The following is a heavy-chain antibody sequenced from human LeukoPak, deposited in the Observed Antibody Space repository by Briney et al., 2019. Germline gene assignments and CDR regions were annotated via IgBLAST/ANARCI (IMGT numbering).Heavy chain of an antibody. CDR1: GGSISSGDYY. CDR3: ARPSRYYDSSGYYNATGYFDL. D-gene: IGHD3-22*01. J-gene: IGHJ2*01. V-gene: IGHV4-30-4*08. Sequence: PSETLSLTCTVSGGSISSGDYYWNWIRQPPGKGLEWIGYIYYSGSTYYNPSLKSRLIISLDTSKNQFSLRLSSVTAADTAVYYCARPSRYYDSSGYYNATGYFDLWGRGTLVTVSS. CDR2: IYYSGST.